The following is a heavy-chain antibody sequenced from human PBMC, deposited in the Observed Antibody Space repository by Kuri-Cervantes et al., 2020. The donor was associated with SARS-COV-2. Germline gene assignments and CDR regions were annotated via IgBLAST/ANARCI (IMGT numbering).Heavy chain of an antibody. D-gene: IGHD3-10*01. CDR2: ISETGGT. J-gene: IGHJ5*02. CDR3: ARGTTPVYVSGPLWFHLDL. Sequence: ESLKISCTVSGDSITIYCWSWIRQSPGKGLEWIGYISETGGTNYNPSLKSRVTMSVDISKNQFSLKMNSVNAADTAVYYCARGTTPVYVSGPLWFHLDLWGQGTLVTVSS. CDR1: GDSITIYC. V-gene: IGHV4-59*01.